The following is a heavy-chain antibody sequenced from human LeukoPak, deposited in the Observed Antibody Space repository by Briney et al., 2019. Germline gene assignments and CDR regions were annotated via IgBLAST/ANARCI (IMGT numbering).Heavy chain of an antibody. CDR3: ASESGTTNGGLDY. Sequence: GGSLRLSCAASGFTVSGSYMSWVRQTPGKGLEWVSVIYPGGSPYYADSMKGRFTLSRDNSKNTVSLQMNSLRAEDAAVYYCASESGTTNGGLDYWGQGTLVTVSS. J-gene: IGHJ4*02. D-gene: IGHD1-7*01. CDR1: GFTVSGSY. CDR2: IYPGGSP. V-gene: IGHV3-53*01.